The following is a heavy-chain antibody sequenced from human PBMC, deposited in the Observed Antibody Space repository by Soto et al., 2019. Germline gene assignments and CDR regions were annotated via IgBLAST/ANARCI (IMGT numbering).Heavy chain of an antibody. V-gene: IGHV3-64*02. Sequence: GGSLRLSCAASGFSFSNSAMHWVRQAPGRGLEYVSSINNNGDSVIYADSVKGRFTISRDNSKGMLYLHMGSLRADDMAMYFCTKSGDCLSTTCFRSFGNWGQGILVTVSS. CDR1: GFSFSNSA. J-gene: IGHJ4*02. D-gene: IGHD2-2*01. CDR3: TKSGDCLSTTCFRSFGN. CDR2: INNNGDSV.